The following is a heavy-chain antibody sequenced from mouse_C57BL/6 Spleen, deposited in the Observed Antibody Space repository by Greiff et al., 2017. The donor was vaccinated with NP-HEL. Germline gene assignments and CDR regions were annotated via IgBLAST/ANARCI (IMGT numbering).Heavy chain of an antibody. J-gene: IGHJ1*03. CDR2: IDPSDSYT. Sequence: QVQLQQPGAELVMPGASVKLSCKASGYTFTSYWMHWVKQRPGQGLEWIGEIDPSDSYTNYNQKFKGKSTLTVDKSSSTAYMQLSSLTSEDSAVYYCERGTTVVATNFDVWGTGTTVTVSS. CDR1: GYTFTSYW. D-gene: IGHD1-1*01. CDR3: ERGTTVVATNFDV. V-gene: IGHV1-69*01.